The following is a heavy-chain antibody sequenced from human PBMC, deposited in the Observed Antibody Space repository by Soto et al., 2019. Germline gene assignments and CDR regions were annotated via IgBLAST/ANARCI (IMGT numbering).Heavy chain of an antibody. Sequence: QVQLVQSGAEVKRPGASVKVSCKASGYTFTSYGISWVRQAPGQGLEWMGWISAYNGNTNYAQKLQGRVTMTTDTSTSTAYMELRSLRSDDTAVYYCARDPIRDFWSGYSQYIWFDPWGQGTLVTVSS. J-gene: IGHJ5*02. CDR3: ARDPIRDFWSGYSQYIWFDP. CDR2: ISAYNGNT. CDR1: GYTFTSYG. D-gene: IGHD3-3*01. V-gene: IGHV1-18*04.